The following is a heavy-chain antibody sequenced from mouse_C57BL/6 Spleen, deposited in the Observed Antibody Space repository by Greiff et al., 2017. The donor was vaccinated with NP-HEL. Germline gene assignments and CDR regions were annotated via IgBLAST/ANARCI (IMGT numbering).Heavy chain of an antibody. D-gene: IGHD1-1*01. CDR1: GYTFISYG. J-gene: IGHJ1*03. Sequence: VQLQQSGAELARPGASVKLSCKASGYTFISYGISWVKQRTGQGLEWIGEIYPRSGNTYYNEKFKGKATLTADKSSSTAYMELRSLTSEDSAVYFCARYDYGSSGYFDVWGTGTTVTVSS. CDR2: IYPRSGNT. V-gene: IGHV1-81*01. CDR3: ARYDYGSSGYFDV.